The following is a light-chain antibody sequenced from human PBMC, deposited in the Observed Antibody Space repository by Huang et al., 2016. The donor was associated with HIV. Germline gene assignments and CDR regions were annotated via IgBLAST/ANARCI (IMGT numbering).Light chain of an antibody. J-gene: IGKJ4*01. CDR2: DAF. CDR1: QDIRNH. V-gene: IGKV1-33*01. CDR3: QQFDNSLT. Sequence: DIQMTQSPSSLSASVGDRVTITCQESQDIRNHLNWYQQNPGKAPNLLLNDAFRLQTGVPSRFSGSGSGTDYTLIISSLQPEDFATYYCQQFDNSLTFGAGTKVEIK.